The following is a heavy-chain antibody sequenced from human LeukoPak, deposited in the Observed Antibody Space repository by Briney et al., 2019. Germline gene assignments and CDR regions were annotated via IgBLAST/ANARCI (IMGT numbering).Heavy chain of an antibody. D-gene: IGHD1-7*01. V-gene: IGHV3-23*01. Sequence: GGSLRLSCAASGFTFSSYSMNWVRQAPGKGLEWVSVVSTSGDNGYYADSVQGRFTISRDNSKNSLYLQMNSLRAEDTAVYYCAKGGTGTTVRYFDYWGQGTLVTVSS. J-gene: IGHJ4*02. CDR1: GFTFSSYS. CDR3: AKGGTGTTVRYFDY. CDR2: VSTSGDNG.